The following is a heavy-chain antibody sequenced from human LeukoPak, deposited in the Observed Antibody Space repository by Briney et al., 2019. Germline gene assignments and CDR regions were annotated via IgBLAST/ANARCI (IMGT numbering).Heavy chain of an antibody. J-gene: IGHJ6*02. CDR2: TSYHGKSQ. CDR3: ARGHDYYYQGLDV. V-gene: IGHV3-30*03. Sequence: GGSLRLSCAASGFIFTNYGMHWVRQAPGKGLDWVAVTSYHGKSQYYADSVKGRFTISRDNSKNTLYLQMNSLGAADTAVYYCARGHDYYYQGLDVWGQGTTVTVSS. CDR1: GFIFTNYG.